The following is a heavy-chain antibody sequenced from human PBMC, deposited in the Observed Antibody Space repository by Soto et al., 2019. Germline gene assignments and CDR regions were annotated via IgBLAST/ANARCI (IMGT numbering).Heavy chain of an antibody. V-gene: IGHV4-39*01. D-gene: IGHD6-19*01. CDR3: ARNLPYSSGWPAMNY. CDR2: IYYSGST. Sequence: SSETLSLTCTVSGGSISSSSYYWGWIRQPPGKGLEWIGSIYYSGSTYYNPSLKSRVTISVDTSKNQFSLKLSSVTAADTAVYYCARNLPYSSGWPAMNYWGQGTLVTVSS. J-gene: IGHJ4*02. CDR1: GGSISSSSYY.